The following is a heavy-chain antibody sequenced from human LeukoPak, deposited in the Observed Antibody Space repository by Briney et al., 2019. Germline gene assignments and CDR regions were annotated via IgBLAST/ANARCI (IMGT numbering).Heavy chain of an antibody. CDR3: ARGTSGWVDY. V-gene: IGHV4-39*02. D-gene: IGHD6-19*01. Sequence: PSETLSLTCTVSDGSLSSSTYYWGWIRQPPGKGLEWIGNLYYSGSRYYNPSLQSRVTISVDTSNNHLSLKLTSVAAADTAMYYCARGTSGWVDYWGQGTLVTVSS. J-gene: IGHJ4*02. CDR2: LYYSGSR. CDR1: DGSLSSSTYY.